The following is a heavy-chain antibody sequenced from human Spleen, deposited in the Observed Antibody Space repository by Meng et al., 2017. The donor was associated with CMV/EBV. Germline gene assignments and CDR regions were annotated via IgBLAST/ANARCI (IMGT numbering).Heavy chain of an antibody. V-gene: IGHV1-2*02. CDR1: GYTFTGYY. Sequence: ASVKVSCKASGYTFTGYYMHWVRQAPGQGLEWMGWINPNSGDTYYAQKFQGRVTVTRDRPDSTAHMDLSGLKSDDTAVYYCARDDCGGGCYSGSFDFWGQGTLVTVSS. J-gene: IGHJ4*02. CDR3: ARDDCGGGCYSGSFDF. CDR2: INPNSGDT. D-gene: IGHD2-21*02.